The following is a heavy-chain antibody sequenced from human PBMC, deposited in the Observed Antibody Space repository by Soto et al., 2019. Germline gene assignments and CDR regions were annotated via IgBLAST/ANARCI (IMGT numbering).Heavy chain of an antibody. CDR1: GGSISSGGYC. D-gene: IGHD3-22*01. J-gene: IGHJ4*02. Sequence: SVTMSVTCAVAGGSISSGGYCWIRKHKPPGKGLEWIGYIYYSGSTNYNPSLKSRATISVDTSKNQSSLKLSSVTAADTAVYYCARSTYYYDSSGYSVWGQGTLVTVSS. V-gene: IGHV4-61*08. CDR2: IYYSGST. CDR3: ARSTYYYDSSGYSV.